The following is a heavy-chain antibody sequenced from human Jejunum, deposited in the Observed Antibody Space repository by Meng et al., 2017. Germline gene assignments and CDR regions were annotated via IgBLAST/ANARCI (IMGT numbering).Heavy chain of an antibody. V-gene: IGHV1-2*06. D-gene: IGHD6-13*01. CDR2: MHPNSGDT. CDR1: GYSFSDYY. Sequence: ASVKVSCKASGYSFSDYYIHWVRQGPGQGLEWLGRMHPNSGDTAYAPTFQARVTMTGDTSINTAYMELTSLRFDDTAVYYCARGLIPAADSLGRDNCLDPWGQGTRVTVSS. J-gene: IGHJ5*02. CDR3: ARGLIPAADSLGRDNCLDP.